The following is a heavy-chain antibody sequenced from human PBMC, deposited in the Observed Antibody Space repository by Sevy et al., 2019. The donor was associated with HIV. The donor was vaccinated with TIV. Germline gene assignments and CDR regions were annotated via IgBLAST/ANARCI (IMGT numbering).Heavy chain of an antibody. CDR1: GFTFSTYP. CDR3: ARPYGSGSWEAFDL. Sequence: GGSLRLSCAASGFTFSTYPMNWLRQAPGKGLEWVSSISFSSNYIYYADSVKGRFTIFRDNAKNSVYLQMNSLRVEDTAVYYCARPYGSGSWEAFDLWGQWTLVTVSS. V-gene: IGHV3-21*01. J-gene: IGHJ3*01. D-gene: IGHD3-10*01. CDR2: ISFSSNYI.